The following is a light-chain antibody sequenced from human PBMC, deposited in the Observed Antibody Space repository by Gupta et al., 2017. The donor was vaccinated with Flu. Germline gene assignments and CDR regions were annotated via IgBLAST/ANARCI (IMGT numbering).Light chain of an antibody. CDR3: QAWDSSRWV. CDR1: KLGDKY. J-gene: IGLJ3*02. Sequence: SYELTQPPSVSVSPGPTASITCSGDKLGDKYACWYQQKPGQSPVLVIYQDSKRPSGIPERFSGSNSGNTATLTISGTQAMDEADYYCQAWDSSRWVFGGGTKLTVL. CDR2: QDS. V-gene: IGLV3-1*01.